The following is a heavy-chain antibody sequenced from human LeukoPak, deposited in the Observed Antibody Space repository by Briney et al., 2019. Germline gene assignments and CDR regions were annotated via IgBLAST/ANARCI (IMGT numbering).Heavy chain of an antibody. CDR1: GYSFTSYW. D-gene: IGHD6-13*01. CDR2: IYPGDSDT. J-gene: IGHJ4*02. Sequence: GESLKISCKGSGYSFTSYWIGWVRQMPGKGLEWMGIIYPGDSDTRYSPSFQGQVTISADKSISTAYLQWSSLKASDTAMYYCASNLEGIAAAGSHFDYWGQGTLATVSS. CDR3: ASNLEGIAAAGSHFDY. V-gene: IGHV5-51*01.